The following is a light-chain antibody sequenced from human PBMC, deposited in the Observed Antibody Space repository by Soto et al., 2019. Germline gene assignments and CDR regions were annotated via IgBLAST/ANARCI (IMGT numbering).Light chain of an antibody. J-gene: IGKJ4*01. Sequence: AIQLTQSPSSLSASVGDRVSITCRASQGIGSALAWYQLKPGAAPTLLIYDASTLESGVPSRFSGSSSGAYFTLTISSLQPEDFATYYCQNFRSSAISFGGGTKVEIK. CDR3: QNFRSSAIS. CDR1: QGIGSA. V-gene: IGKV1-13*02. CDR2: DAS.